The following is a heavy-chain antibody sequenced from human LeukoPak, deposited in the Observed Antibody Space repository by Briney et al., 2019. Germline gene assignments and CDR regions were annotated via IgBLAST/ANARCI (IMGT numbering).Heavy chain of an antibody. V-gene: IGHV4-59*01. CDR3: ARRHVVYTSSSDPYYFDY. CDR1: GDSINIYY. D-gene: IGHD6-6*01. CDR2: LYYSGTT. J-gene: IGHJ4*02. Sequence: SETLSLTCSVSGDSINIYYWSWLAPPPGKGRVCCGSLYYSGTTKYSPSLKSRVTISVDTSKNQFSLQLSSVAAADTAVYYGARRHVVYTSSSDPYYFDYWGQGTLVAVSS.